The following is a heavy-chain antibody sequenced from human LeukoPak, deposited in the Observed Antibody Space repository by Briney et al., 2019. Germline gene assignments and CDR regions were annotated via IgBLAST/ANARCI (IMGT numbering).Heavy chain of an antibody. J-gene: IGHJ4*02. D-gene: IGHD6-13*01. Sequence: GGSLRLSCAASGFTFSSYDMHWVRQATGKGLEWVSAIGTAGGTYYPGSVKGRFTISRENAKNSLYLQMNSLRAGDTAVHYCARALSSSWPLDYWGQGTLVTVSS. CDR1: GFTFSSYD. CDR2: IGTAGGT. V-gene: IGHV3-13*01. CDR3: ARALSSSWPLDY.